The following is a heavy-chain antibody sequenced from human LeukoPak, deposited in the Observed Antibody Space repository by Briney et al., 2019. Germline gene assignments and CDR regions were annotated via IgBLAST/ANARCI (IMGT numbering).Heavy chain of an antibody. CDR3: ARQGTAPFDY. J-gene: IGHJ4*02. V-gene: IGHV5-51*01. CDR1: GYSFNTYW. CDR2: IFPGESTT. Sequence: GESLKISCKGSGYSFNTYWIAWVRKMPGKGLEWMGMIFPGESTTRYRPSFQGPVTISADKSTNTAYLQWSSLQASDSAIYYCARQGTAPFDYWGQGTLVTVSS. D-gene: IGHD2-21*02.